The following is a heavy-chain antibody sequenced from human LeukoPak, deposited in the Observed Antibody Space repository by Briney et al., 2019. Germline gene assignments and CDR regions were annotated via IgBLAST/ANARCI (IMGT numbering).Heavy chain of an antibody. CDR3: ASDRQYCSSTSCYRLGDFDY. D-gene: IGHD2-2*02. J-gene: IGHJ4*02. V-gene: IGHV3-33*01. CDR2: IWYDGSNK. Sequence: SCKASGYTFTGYYMHWVRQAPGKGLEWVAVIWYDGSNKYYADSVKGRFTISRDNSKNTLYLQMNSLRAEDTAVYYCASDRQYCSSTSCYRLGDFDYWGQGTLVTVSS. CDR1: GYTFTGYY.